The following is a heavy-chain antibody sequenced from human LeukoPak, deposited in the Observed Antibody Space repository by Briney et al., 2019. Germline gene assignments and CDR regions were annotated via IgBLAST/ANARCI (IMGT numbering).Heavy chain of an antibody. CDR3: ARDRSTPYGMDV. Sequence: GGSLRLSCAASGFTFSSYAMHWVRQDPGKGLEWVAVISYDGSNKYYADSVKGRSTISRDNSKNTLYLQMNSLRAEDTAVYYCARDRSTPYGMDVWGQGTTVTVSS. J-gene: IGHJ6*02. CDR1: GFTFSSYA. D-gene: IGHD2-2*01. V-gene: IGHV3-30-3*01. CDR2: ISYDGSNK.